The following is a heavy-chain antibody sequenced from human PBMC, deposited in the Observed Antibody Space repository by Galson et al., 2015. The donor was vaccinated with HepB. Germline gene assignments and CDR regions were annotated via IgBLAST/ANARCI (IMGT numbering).Heavy chain of an antibody. CDR3: ARKDGTGNWFDP. J-gene: IGHJ5*02. CDR1: GYTFVTYY. CDR2: INPSGGGT. Sequence: SVKVSCRASGYTFVTYYIHWVRQAPGQGLEWMGIINPSGGGTRYAQNFQGRVTMTRDTSTSTVYMDLSSLTSEDTAIYYCARKDGTGNWFDPWGQGTLVTVSS. V-gene: IGHV1-46*01. D-gene: IGHD1-14*01.